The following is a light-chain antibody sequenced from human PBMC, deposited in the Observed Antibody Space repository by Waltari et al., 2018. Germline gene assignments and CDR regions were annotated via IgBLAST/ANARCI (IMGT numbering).Light chain of an antibody. CDR3: QQYNSYPYT. V-gene: IGKV1-5*03. CDR2: KAS. J-gene: IGKJ2*01. CDR1: QSISSW. Sequence: DIQMTQSHSTLSASVGDRVTITCRASQSISSWLAWYQQKPGKAPKLLIYKASSLESGVPSRFSGSGSGTEFTLTISSLQPDDCATYYCQQYNSYPYTFGQGTKLEIK.